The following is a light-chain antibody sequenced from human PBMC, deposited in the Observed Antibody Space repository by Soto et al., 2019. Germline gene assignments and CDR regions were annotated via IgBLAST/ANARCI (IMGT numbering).Light chain of an antibody. CDR2: GAS. CDR1: QSVSSN. V-gene: IGKV3-15*01. J-gene: IGKJ1*01. CDR3: QQYNIWPRT. Sequence: EIVMTQSPATLSVSPGERATLSCRASQSVSSNLAWYQQKPGQAPRLLIYGASTRATGIPARFSGSGSGTEFTLTISSLQSEDFAVYCCQQYNIWPRTFGQGTKVEIK.